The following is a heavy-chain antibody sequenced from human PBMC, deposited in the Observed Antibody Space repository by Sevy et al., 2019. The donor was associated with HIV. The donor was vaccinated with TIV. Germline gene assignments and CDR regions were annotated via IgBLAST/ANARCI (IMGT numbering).Heavy chain of an antibody. CDR1: GFTFSSYW. Sequence: GGYLRLSCAASGFTFSSYWMHCVRQAPGKGLVWVSRISSDGSSTKYADSVKGRFTISRDNAKNTLYLQMNSLRAEDTAVYYYTRHRGGVVDYWGQGTLATVSS. V-gene: IGHV3-74*03. CDR2: ISSDGSST. CDR3: TRHRGGVVDY. J-gene: IGHJ4*02. D-gene: IGHD3-16*01.